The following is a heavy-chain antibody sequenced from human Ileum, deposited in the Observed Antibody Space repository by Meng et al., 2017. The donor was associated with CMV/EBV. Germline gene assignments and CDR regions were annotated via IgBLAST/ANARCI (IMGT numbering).Heavy chain of an antibody. CDR1: DFPFSPEW. CDR2: VEGDESVK. V-gene: IGHV3-74*01. D-gene: IGHD2/OR15-2a*01. J-gene: IGHJ4*02. CDR3: ARGPSGSNYFSGDY. Sequence: ASDFPFSPEWLHRGRQAPEKGVVWVSRVEGDESVKNYADSVKGRFTVSRDNAKNTLYLQMNSLRVEDTAVYYCARGPSGSNYFSGDYWGQGILVTVSS.